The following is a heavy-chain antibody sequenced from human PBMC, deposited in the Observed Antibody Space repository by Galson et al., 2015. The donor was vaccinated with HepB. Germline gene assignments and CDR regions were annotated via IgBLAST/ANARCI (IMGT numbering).Heavy chain of an antibody. CDR2: TYYRSKWYN. CDR3: ARDLGMGGSYRPDAFDI. Sequence: CAISGDSVSSNSAAWNWIRQSPSRGLEWLGRTYYRSKWYNDYAVSVKSRITINPDTSKNQFSLQLNSVTPEDTAVYYCARDLGMGGSYRPDAFDIWGQGTMVTVSS. D-gene: IGHD1-26*01. V-gene: IGHV6-1*01. J-gene: IGHJ3*02. CDR1: GDSVSSNSAA.